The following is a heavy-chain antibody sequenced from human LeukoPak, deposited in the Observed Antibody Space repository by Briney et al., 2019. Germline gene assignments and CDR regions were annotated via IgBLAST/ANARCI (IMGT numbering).Heavy chain of an antibody. D-gene: IGHD1-26*01. CDR3: ARWVVGAKGAFDY. CDR2: IYYSGST. CDR1: GGSISSGDYY. V-gene: IGHV4-30-4*08. J-gene: IGHJ4*02. Sequence: PSETLSLTCTVSGGSISSGDYYWSWIRQPPGEGLEWIGYIYYSGSTYYNPSLKSRVTISVDTSKNQFSLKLSSVTAADTAVYYCARWVVGAKGAFDYWGQGTLVTVSS.